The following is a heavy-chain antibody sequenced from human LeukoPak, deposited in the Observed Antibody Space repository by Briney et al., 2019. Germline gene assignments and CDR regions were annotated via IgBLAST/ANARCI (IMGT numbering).Heavy chain of an antibody. D-gene: IGHD2-2*01. J-gene: IGHJ4*02. CDR3: ARESAEVQRPHDY. Sequence: GGSLRLSCAASGFTFSSYGMHWVRQAPGKGLEWVAFIRYDGSNKYYADSVKGRFTISRDNSKNTLYLQMNSLRAEDTAVYYCARESAEVQRPHDYWGQGTLVTVSS. CDR1: GFTFSSYG. V-gene: IGHV3-30*02. CDR2: IRYDGSNK.